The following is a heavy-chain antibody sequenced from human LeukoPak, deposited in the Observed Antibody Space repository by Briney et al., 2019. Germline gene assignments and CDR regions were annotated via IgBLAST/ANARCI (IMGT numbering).Heavy chain of an antibody. CDR3: ARVLGYCSGGSCYGYFDY. D-gene: IGHD2-15*01. Sequence: SETLSLTCTVSGGSISSSGYYWGWIRQPPGKGLAWIGSIYYSGSTYYNPSLKSRVTISVDTSKNQFSLKLSSVTAADTAVYYCARVLGYCSGGSCYGYFDYWGQGTLVTVSS. CDR1: GGSISSSGYY. J-gene: IGHJ4*02. V-gene: IGHV4-39*07. CDR2: IYYSGST.